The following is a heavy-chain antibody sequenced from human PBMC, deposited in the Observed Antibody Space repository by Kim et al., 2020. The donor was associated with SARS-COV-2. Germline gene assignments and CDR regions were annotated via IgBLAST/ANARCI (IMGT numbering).Heavy chain of an antibody. J-gene: IGHJ4*02. CDR3: ARMGIFGKVAPPGDY. CDR1: GLTVSSNY. CDR2: IYTGGST. Sequence: GVSLRLSCAASGLTVSSNYMSWVRQAPGKGLEWVSVIYTGGSTYYADSVKGRFTISRDNSKNTLYLQMNSLRAEDTAVYYCARMGIFGKVAPPGDYWGQGTLVTVSS. V-gene: IGHV3-53*01. D-gene: IGHD2-15*01.